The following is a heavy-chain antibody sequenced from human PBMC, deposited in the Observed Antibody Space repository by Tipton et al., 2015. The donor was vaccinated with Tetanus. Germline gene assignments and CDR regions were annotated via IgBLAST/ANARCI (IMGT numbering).Heavy chain of an antibody. CDR2: IYESGDT. CDR1: GGSIRGGTFY. J-gene: IGHJ4*02. V-gene: IGHV4-39*01. D-gene: IGHD2-15*01. Sequence: LRLSCTVSGGSIRGGTFYWGWIRQPPGKGLEWIGSIYESGDTYYIPSLKSRVTISVDTSKNPFSLNLNSMAAADTGVYYCARHQGGFFSPFDYWGQGNLVTVSS. CDR3: ARHQGGFFSPFDY.